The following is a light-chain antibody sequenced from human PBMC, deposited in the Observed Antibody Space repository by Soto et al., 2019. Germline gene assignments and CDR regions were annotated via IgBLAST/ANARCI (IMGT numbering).Light chain of an antibody. Sequence: DIQMTQSPSSLSASVGDRVTITCRASQTITRWIAWYQQKPGKAPKLLIYDASTLESGVPSRFSGSRSGTEFTLTISSLKNDDFATYYCQQYNSYSWTFGQGTKVDIK. CDR1: QTITRW. V-gene: IGKV1-5*01. CDR2: DAS. CDR3: QQYNSYSWT. J-gene: IGKJ1*01.